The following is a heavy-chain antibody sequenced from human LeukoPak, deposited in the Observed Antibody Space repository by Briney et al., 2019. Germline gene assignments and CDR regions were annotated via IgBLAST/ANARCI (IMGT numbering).Heavy chain of an antibody. Sequence: LSGGSLRLSCAASGFTFSSYAMSWVRQAPGKGLEGVSAISGSGGSTYYADSVKGRFTISRDNSNNTLYLQMNSLRAEDTAVYYCAKVMSGWYDYWGQGTLVTVSS. J-gene: IGHJ4*02. CDR2: ISGSGGST. CDR3: AKVMSGWYDY. V-gene: IGHV3-23*01. D-gene: IGHD6-19*01. CDR1: GFTFSSYA.